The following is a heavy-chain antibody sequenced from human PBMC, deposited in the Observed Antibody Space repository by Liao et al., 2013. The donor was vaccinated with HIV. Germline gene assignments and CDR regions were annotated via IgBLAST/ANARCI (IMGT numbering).Heavy chain of an antibody. J-gene: IGHJ2*01. CDR2: INHRGST. CDR1: GGSFSGYY. V-gene: IGHV4-34*01. D-gene: IGHD1-26*01. Sequence: QVQLQQWGAGLLKPSETLSLTCAVYGGSFSGYYWSWIRQPPGKGLEWIGEINHRGSTNYNPSLKSRVTISADTSSNHVSLKLTSVTAADTAVYYCARVQWXPAPNWYSDLWGRGTLVIVSS. CDR3: ARVQWXPAPNWYSDL.